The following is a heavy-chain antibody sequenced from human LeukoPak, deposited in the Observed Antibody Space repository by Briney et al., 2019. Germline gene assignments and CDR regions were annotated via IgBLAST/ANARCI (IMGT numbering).Heavy chain of an antibody. CDR1: GGSFSGYY. D-gene: IGHD3-3*01. J-gene: IGHJ6*03. Sequence: SETLSLTCAVYGGSFSGYYWSWIRQPPGKGLEWIGEINHSGSTNYNPSLKSRVTISVGTSKNQFSLKLSSVTAADTAVYYCAREKGNYDFWSDRYYYYYMDVWGKGTTVTVSS. CDR3: AREKGNYDFWSDRYYYYYMDV. V-gene: IGHV4-34*01. CDR2: INHSGST.